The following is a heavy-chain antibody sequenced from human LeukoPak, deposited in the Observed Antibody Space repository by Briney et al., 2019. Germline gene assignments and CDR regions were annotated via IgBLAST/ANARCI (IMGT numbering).Heavy chain of an antibody. CDR1: GFIFSNYG. J-gene: IGHJ4*02. V-gene: IGHV3-33*01. Sequence: GGSLGLSCVASGFIFSNYGLHWVRQAPGKGLEWVAVIWYDGSRKYYADSVKGRFTISRDNSKNTLYLQMNSLRVEDTAVYYCARADCSSSSCPSKFDYWGQGTLVTVSS. CDR2: IWYDGSRK. D-gene: IGHD2-2*01. CDR3: ARADCSSSSCPSKFDY.